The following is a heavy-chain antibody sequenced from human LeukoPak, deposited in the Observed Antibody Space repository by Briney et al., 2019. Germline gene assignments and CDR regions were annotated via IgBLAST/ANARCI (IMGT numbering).Heavy chain of an antibody. CDR3: ARSQGAYDT. J-gene: IGHJ4*02. D-gene: IGHD5-12*01. CDR1: GFTFSNSW. CDR2: MNGDGSTT. Sequence: PGGSLRLSCAASGFTFSNSWMHWVRQAPGKGLVWVSRMNGDGSTTTYADSVKGRLRISRDNARNTLYLQMNSLRAEDTAVYYCARSQGAYDTGGQGTQVTVSS. V-gene: IGHV3-74*01.